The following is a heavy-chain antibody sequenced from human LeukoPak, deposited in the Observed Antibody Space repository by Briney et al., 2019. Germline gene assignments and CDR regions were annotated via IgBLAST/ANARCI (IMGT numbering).Heavy chain of an antibody. CDR1: GFTFSSYE. D-gene: IGHD2-8*01. Sequence: GGSLRLSCAASGFTFSSYEMNWVRQAPGKGLEWVSYISSSGSTIYYADSVKGRFTISRDNAKNSLYLQMNSLSAEDTAVYYCASLYCTNGVCYTNWFDPWGQGTLVTVSS. J-gene: IGHJ5*02. CDR2: ISSSGSTI. V-gene: IGHV3-48*03. CDR3: ASLYCTNGVCYTNWFDP.